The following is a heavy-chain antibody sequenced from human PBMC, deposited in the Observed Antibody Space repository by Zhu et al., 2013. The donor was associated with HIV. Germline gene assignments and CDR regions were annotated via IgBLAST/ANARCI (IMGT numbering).Heavy chain of an antibody. CDR2: IIPIFGTT. J-gene: IGHJ5*02. CDR3: ARDRAPLMVRGAIGWFDP. D-gene: IGHD3-10*01. V-gene: IGHV1-69*06. CDR1: GDTFSSYS. Sequence: QVQLVQSGAELKKPGSSVTVSCKASGDTFSSYSVSWVRQAPGQGLQWMGGIIPIFGTTNYAQKFQGRVTITADKSTNTAYMELRSLRSDDTAVYYCARDRAPLMVRGAIGWFDPWGQGTLVTVSS.